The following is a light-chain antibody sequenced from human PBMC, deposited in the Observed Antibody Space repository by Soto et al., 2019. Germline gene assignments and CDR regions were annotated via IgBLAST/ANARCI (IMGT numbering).Light chain of an antibody. CDR2: ADS. CDR1: NIGRKS. J-gene: IGLJ2*01. CDR3: QVWDSDRVQVV. V-gene: IGLV3-21*02. Sequence: SYELTQPPSVSVAPGQTARITFGENNIGRKSVHWYQQKSGQAPALVLYADSDRPSGIPERFSGSNSGDTATLTISRVESGDEADYFCQVWDSDRVQVVFGGGTKLTVL.